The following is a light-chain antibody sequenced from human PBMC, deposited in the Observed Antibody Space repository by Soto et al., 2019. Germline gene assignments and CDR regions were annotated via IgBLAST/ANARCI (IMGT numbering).Light chain of an antibody. CDR3: QKYHNAPPWT. Sequence: DIQMTQSPSSLSASVGDRVTITCRASQDISNYLAWYQQKPGKGPKLLIYAASTLQSGVPPRFSGSGYATDFTLTISSLQPEDVATYYCQKYHNAPPWTFGQGTRVAIK. CDR1: QDISNY. CDR2: AAS. V-gene: IGKV1-27*01. J-gene: IGKJ1*01.